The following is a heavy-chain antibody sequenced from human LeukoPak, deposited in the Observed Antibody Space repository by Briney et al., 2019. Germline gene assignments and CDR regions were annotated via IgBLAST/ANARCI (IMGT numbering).Heavy chain of an antibody. Sequence: ASVKVSCKASGYTFTGYYMHWVRQAPGQGLEWMGWINPNSGGTNYAQKFQGRVTMTRDTSTSTAYMELSSQRSEDIDVYYCARHRGVGYYYDSSGYYSCYFDYWGQGTLVTVSS. V-gene: IGHV1-2*02. J-gene: IGHJ4*02. CDR3: ARHRGVGYYYDSSGYYSCYFDY. CDR2: INPNSGGT. D-gene: IGHD3-22*01. CDR1: GYTFTGYY.